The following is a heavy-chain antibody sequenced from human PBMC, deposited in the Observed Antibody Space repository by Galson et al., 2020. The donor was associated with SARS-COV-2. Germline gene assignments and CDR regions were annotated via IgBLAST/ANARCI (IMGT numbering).Heavy chain of an antibody. Sequence: LSLTCAVYGGSFSGYYWSWIRQPPGKGLEWIGEINHSGSTNYNPSLKSRVTISVDTSKNQFSLKLSSVTAADTAVYYCARLRGTYCSSTSCWRFYYYYGMDVWGQGTTVTVSS. D-gene: IGHD2-2*01. CDR1: GGSFSGYY. J-gene: IGHJ6*02. CDR3: ARLRGTYCSSTSCWRFYYYYGMDV. V-gene: IGHV4-34*01. CDR2: INHSGST.